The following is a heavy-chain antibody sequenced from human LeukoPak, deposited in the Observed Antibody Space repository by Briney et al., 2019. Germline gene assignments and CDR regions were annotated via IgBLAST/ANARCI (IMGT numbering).Heavy chain of an antibody. CDR2: IYTSGST. J-gene: IGHJ4*02. CDR1: GFTVSSNY. D-gene: IGHD3-10*01. V-gene: IGHV3-53*01. CDR3: ARVTTSGSYKFDN. Sequence: GGSLRLSCAASGFTVSSNYISWVRQAPGKGLEWISLIYTSGSTYYADSVKGRFTISRDNSKNTLYLQMNSLRAEDTAVYYCARVTTSGSYKFDNWGQGTLVTISS.